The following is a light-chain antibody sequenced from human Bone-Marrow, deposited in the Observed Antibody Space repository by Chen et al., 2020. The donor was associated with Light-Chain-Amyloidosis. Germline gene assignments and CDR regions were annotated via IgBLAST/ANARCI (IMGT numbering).Light chain of an antibody. CDR3: QSADSSGTYEVI. V-gene: IGLV3-25*03. J-gene: IGLJ2*01. CDR1: DLPTKY. CDR2: RDT. Sequence: SYELTQPPSVSVSPGKTARITCSGDDLPTKYAYWYQQKPGQAPVLVIHRDTERPSGISERFSGSGSGTTATFTSSGVQAEDEADYHCQSADSSGTYEVIFGGGTKRTVL.